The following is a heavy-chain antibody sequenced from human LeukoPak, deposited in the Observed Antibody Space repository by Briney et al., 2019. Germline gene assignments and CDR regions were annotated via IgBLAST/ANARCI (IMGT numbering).Heavy chain of an antibody. CDR3: ARAPHYSNYGPYYYGMDV. J-gene: IGHJ6*02. CDR2: ISSSSYT. Sequence: GGSLRLSCAASGFTFSDYYMSWIRQAPGKGLEWVSYISSSSYTNYADSVKGRFTIFRDNAKNSLYLQMNSLRAEDTAVYYCARAPHYSNYGPYYYGMDVWGQGTTVTVSS. CDR1: GFTFSDYY. V-gene: IGHV3-11*06. D-gene: IGHD4-11*01.